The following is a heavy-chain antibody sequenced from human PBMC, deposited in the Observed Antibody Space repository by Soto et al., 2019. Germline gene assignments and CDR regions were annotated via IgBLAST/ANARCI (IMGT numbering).Heavy chain of an antibody. D-gene: IGHD3-16*01. Sequence: GGSLRLSCVASGFTFRTYAMSWVRQAPGKGLKWVAGMSAGGAGTYYADSVKGRFTISRDNSKNTLYLQMNSLRAEDTAVYYCAKVGPGYAFDIWGQGTMVTVSS. V-gene: IGHV3-23*01. CDR3: AKVGPGYAFDI. J-gene: IGHJ3*02. CDR2: MSAGGAGT. CDR1: GFTFRTYA.